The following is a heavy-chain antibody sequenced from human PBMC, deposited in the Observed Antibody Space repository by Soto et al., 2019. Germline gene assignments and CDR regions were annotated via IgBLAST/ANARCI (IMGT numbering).Heavy chain of an antibody. CDR2: IYYSGST. CDR3: ARGVITCGGVIVIGYFDL. D-gene: IGHD3-16*02. V-gene: IGHV4-39*01. Sequence: QLQLQESGPGLVKPSETLSLTCTVSGGSISSSSYYWGWIRQPPGKGLEWIGSIYYSGSTYYNPSLKSRVTISVATAKNQFSMKLSSVTAADTAVYYCARGVITCGGVIVIGYFDLWGRGTLVTVSS. CDR1: GGSISSSSYY. J-gene: IGHJ2*01.